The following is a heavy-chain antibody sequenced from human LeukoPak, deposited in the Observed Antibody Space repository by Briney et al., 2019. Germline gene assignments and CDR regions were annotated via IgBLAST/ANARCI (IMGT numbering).Heavy chain of an antibody. J-gene: IGHJ4*02. CDR1: GGSISSYY. CDR2: IYYTGST. Sequence: SETLSLTCIVSGGSISSYYWSWIRQPPGKGLEWIGYIYYTGSTKYNPSLKSRVTISLGTSKNQFSLKLSSVTAADTAVYYCARSEYSSGWYPMDYWGQGTLVTVSS. CDR3: ARSEYSSGWYPMDY. D-gene: IGHD6-19*01. V-gene: IGHV4-59*01.